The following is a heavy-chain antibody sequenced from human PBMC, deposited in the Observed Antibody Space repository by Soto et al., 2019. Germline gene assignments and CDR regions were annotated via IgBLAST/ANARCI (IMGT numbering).Heavy chain of an antibody. CDR3: AKSPVYRAAAGSLGLYGMDV. CDR1: GYTFTNFG. V-gene: IGHV1-18*01. CDR2: ISAYNGNT. D-gene: IGHD6-13*01. Sequence: ASVKVSCKTSGYTFTNFGLSWVRQAPGQGLEWMGWISAYNGNTNYAQNFQGRVTMTTDTSTSTAYLQWSSLKASDTAMYYCAKSPVYRAAAGSLGLYGMDVWGQGTTVTVSS. J-gene: IGHJ6*02.